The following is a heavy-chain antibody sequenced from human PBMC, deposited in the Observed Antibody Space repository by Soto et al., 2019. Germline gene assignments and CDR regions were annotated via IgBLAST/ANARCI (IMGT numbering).Heavy chain of an antibody. Sequence: QVQLQESGPGLVKTSETLSLTCTVSGGSLSSHYWTWIRQPPGKGLEWIGYIYYSGSTNYNPSLKSRVTMSVDTSKNQFSLNLASVTAADTALYYCARGGWSLDLWGQGTLVTVSS. CDR3: ARGGWSLDL. CDR1: GGSLSSHY. J-gene: IGHJ5*02. CDR2: IYYSGST. D-gene: IGHD6-19*01. V-gene: IGHV4-59*11.